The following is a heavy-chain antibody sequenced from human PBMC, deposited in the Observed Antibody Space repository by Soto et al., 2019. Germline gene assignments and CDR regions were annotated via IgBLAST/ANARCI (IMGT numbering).Heavy chain of an antibody. CDR3: ARAVAGKFDY. CDR2: ISSSSSYI. CDR1: GFTFSSYS. J-gene: IGHJ4*02. V-gene: IGHV3-21*01. D-gene: IGHD6-19*01. Sequence: EVQLVESGGGLVKPGGSLRLSCAASGFTFSSYSMNWVRQAPGKGLEWVSSISSSSSYIYYADSVKGRFTISRDNAKKSLYLQMNSLRAEDTAVYYCARAVAGKFDYWGQGTLVTVSS.